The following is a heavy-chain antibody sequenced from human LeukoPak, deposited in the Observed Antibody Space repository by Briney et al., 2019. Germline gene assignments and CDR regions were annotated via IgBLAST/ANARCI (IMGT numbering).Heavy chain of an antibody. J-gene: IGHJ5*02. Sequence: SETLSLTCTDSGGSISSYYWSWIRQPAGKGLEWIGRIYSSGSTNYNPSLKSRVTMSVDTSKNQFSLRLSSVTAADTAVYYCARVGSSGWYTWFDPWGQGTLVTVSS. V-gene: IGHV4-4*07. CDR2: IYSSGST. D-gene: IGHD6-19*01. CDR1: GGSISSYY. CDR3: ARVGSSGWYTWFDP.